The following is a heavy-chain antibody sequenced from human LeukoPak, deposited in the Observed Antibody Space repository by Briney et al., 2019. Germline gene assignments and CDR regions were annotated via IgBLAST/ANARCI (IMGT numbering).Heavy chain of an antibody. CDR1: GFTFSSYA. D-gene: IGHD3-16*01. CDR3: AKDRLGYGRIIDS. V-gene: IGHV3-23*01. CDR2: ISGGGGST. Sequence: PGGSLRLSCAAPGFTFSSYAMNWVRQAPGKGLEWVSTISGGGGSTYYADSVKGRFTISRDNSKNTLYLQMNSLRAEDTAVYYCAKDRLGYGRIIDSWGQGTLVTVSS. J-gene: IGHJ4*02.